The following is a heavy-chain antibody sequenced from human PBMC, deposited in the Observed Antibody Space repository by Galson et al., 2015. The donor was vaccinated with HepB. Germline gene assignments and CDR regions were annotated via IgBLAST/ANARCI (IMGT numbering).Heavy chain of an antibody. CDR3: AHRSGRVIAAAGTFVH. J-gene: IGHJ5*02. CDR2: IYWDDDK. V-gene: IGHV2-5*02. Sequence: PALVKPTQTLTLTCTFSGFSLSTSGVGVGWIRQPPGKALEWLALIYWDDDKRYSPSLKSRLTITKDTSKNQVVLTMTNMDPVDTATYYCAHRSGRVIAAAGTFVHWGQGTLVTVSS. CDR1: GFSLSTSGVG. D-gene: IGHD6-13*01.